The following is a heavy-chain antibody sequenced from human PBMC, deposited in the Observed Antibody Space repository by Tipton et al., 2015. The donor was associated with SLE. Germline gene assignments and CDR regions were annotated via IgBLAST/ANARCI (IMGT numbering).Heavy chain of an antibody. J-gene: IGHJ6*03. CDR2: ISSSSSYI. D-gene: IGHD2-2*02. Sequence: SLRLSCVASGFTFRSNAMSWVRQAPGKGLEWVSSISSSSSYIYYADSVKGRFTISRDNAKNSLYLQMNSLRAEDTAVYYCAREVSVVPGAIQYYYYYYMDVWGKGTTVTVSS. CDR1: GFTFRSNA. CDR3: AREVSVVPGAIQYYYYYYMDV. V-gene: IGHV3-21*01.